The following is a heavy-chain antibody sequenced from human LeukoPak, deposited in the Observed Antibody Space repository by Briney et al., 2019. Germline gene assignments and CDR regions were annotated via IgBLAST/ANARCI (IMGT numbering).Heavy chain of an antibody. CDR3: ARVPYDILTGYYYYMDV. CDR2: INPNSGGT. V-gene: IGHV1-2*02. D-gene: IGHD3-9*01. CDR1: GGTFSSYA. Sequence: GASVKVSCKASGGTFSSYAISWVRQAPGQGLEWMGWINPNSGGTNYAQKFQGRVTMTRDTSISTAYMELSSLRSEDTAVYYCARVPYDILTGYYYYMDVWGKGTTVTISS. J-gene: IGHJ6*03.